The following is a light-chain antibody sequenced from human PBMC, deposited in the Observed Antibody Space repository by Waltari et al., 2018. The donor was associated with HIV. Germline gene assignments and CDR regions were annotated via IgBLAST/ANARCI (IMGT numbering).Light chain of an antibody. CDR2: RNN. Sequence: QSVLTQPPSASGTPGQRVTIPCSGSSSNLGSNYVYWYQQLPGTAPKLLILRNNHRPSGVPDRFSGSKSGTSASLAISGLRSDDEADYYCAAWDDSLSGFYVFGTGTKVTVL. CDR1: SSNLGSNY. CDR3: AAWDDSLSGFYV. J-gene: IGLJ1*01. V-gene: IGLV1-47*01.